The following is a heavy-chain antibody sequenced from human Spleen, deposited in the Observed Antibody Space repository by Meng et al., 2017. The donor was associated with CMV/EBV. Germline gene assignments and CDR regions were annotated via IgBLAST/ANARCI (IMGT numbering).Heavy chain of an antibody. D-gene: IGHD6-6*01. CDR2: ISGSGDYT. CDR3: ARESSTSTSFDY. V-gene: IGHV3-23*01. CDR1: GFTFDYYP. Sequence: GVSLRLSCVVSGFTFDYYPMTWVRPAPGKGLEWVSAISGSGDYTYYADSVKGRFTISRDNSKNTLYLQMNSLRAEDTAVYYCARESSTSTSFDYWGQGTLVTVSS. J-gene: IGHJ4*02.